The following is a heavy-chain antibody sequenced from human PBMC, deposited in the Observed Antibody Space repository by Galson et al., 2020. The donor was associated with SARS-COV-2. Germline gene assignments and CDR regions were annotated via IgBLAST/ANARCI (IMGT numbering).Heavy chain of an antibody. CDR2: ISYDGSSE. D-gene: IGHD3-10*01. Sequence: PGGSLRLSCAASGFTFSHYPMHWVRQAPGKGLEWVAVISYDGSSEFFADSVKGRFTISRDNSKSSLYLQMNSLRTDDTALYYCARGLVRGIGIDYWGQGTLVTVSS. CDR1: GFTFSHYP. V-gene: IGHV3-30-3*01. CDR3: ARGLVRGIGIDY. J-gene: IGHJ4*02.